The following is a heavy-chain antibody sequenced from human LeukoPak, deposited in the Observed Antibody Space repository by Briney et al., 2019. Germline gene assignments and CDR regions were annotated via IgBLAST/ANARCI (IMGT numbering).Heavy chain of an antibody. V-gene: IGHV3-15*01. J-gene: IGHJ6*02. Sequence: GGSLRLSCAASGFTFSNAWMSWVRQAPGKGLEWVGRIKSKTDGGTTDYAAPVKGRFTISRDDSKNTLYLQMNSLKTEDTAVYYCTTGQLRYFDWLAPPTYYYYYGMDVWGQGTTVTVSS. CDR2: IKSKTDGGTT. CDR1: GFTFSNAW. CDR3: TTGQLRYFDWLAPPTYYYYYGMDV. D-gene: IGHD3-9*01.